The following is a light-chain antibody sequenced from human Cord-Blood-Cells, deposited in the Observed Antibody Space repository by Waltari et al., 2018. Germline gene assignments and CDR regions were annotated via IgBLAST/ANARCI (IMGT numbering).Light chain of an antibody. Sequence: QSALTQPASVSGSPGQSIPISCTGTSSDVGSYNLVSWYQQPPGKAPKLLMYEGRKRHSGVYNRFSGSNSGNTASLTISGLQAEDEADYYCCSYAGSSTWVFGGGTKLTVL. CDR3: CSYAGSSTWV. V-gene: IGLV2-23*01. J-gene: IGLJ3*02. CDR1: SSDVGSYNL. CDR2: EGR.